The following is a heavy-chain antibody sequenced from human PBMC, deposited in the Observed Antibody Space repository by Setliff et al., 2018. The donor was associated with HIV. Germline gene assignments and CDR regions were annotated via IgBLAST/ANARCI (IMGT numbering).Heavy chain of an antibody. CDR2: IYSSGRT. D-gene: IGHD2-15*01. J-gene: IGHJ1*01. CDR3: ARDPYCSGDGCFRYSQH. V-gene: IGHV4-4*07. Sequence: PSETLSLTCTVSNVSIESYYWSWIRQPAGRALGWIGRIYSSGRTNYNPSLKSRIKMSKDTPKNQFPLKLSSVTAADTAVYFCARDPYCSGDGCFRYSQHWGRGTPVTVS. CDR1: NVSIESYY.